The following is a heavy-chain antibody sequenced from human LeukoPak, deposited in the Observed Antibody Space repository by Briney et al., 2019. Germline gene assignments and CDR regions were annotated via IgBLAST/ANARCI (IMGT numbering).Heavy chain of an antibody. V-gene: IGHV1-24*01. D-gene: IGHD3-10*01. CDR1: GYTLTELS. CDR3: ATDGPFNTPNYGSGSYRAFDI. J-gene: IGHJ3*02. Sequence: ASVKVSCKVSGYTLTELSMHWVRQAPGKGLEWMGGFDPEDGETIYAQKFQGRVTMTEDTSTDTAYMELSSLRSEDTAVYYCATDGPFNTPNYGSGSYRAFDIWGQGTMVTVSS. CDR2: FDPEDGET.